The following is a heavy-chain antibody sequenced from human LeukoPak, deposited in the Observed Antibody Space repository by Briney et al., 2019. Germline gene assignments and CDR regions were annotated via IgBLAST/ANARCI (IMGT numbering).Heavy chain of an antibody. V-gene: IGHV4-31*03. J-gene: IGHJ4*02. D-gene: IGHD3-9*01. CDR3: AREPEHYDILTGYYRPYYFDY. CDR2: SYYSGST. Sequence: PSQTLSLTCTVSGGSISSGGYYWSWIRQHPGKGLEWIGYSYYSGSTYYNPSLKSRVTISVDTSKNQFSLKLSSVTAADTAVYYCAREPEHYDILTGYYRPYYFDYWGQGTLVTVSS. CDR1: GGSISSGGYY.